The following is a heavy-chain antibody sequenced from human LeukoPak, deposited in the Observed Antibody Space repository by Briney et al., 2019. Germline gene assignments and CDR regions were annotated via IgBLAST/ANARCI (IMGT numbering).Heavy chain of an antibody. D-gene: IGHD6-13*01. J-gene: IGHJ4*02. CDR3: RGIAAAGIDY. CDR2: ISSSGTTI. V-gene: IGHV3-48*03. Sequence: GGSLRLSCAASGFTFSSYEMNWVRQAPGKGLEWVSYISSSGTTIYYADSVKGRFTISRDNAKNSLYLQMNSLRAEDTAVHYCRGIAAAGIDYWGQGTLVTVSS. CDR1: GFTFSSYE.